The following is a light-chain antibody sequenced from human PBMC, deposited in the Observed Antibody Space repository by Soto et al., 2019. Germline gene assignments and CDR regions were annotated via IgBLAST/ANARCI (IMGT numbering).Light chain of an antibody. CDR3: SSYTSSSTLYV. V-gene: IGLV2-14*01. CDR2: DVS. Sequence: QSALTQPASVSGSPGQSITISCTGTSSDVGGYNYVYWYQQHPGKAPKLMIYDVSNRPSGVSNRFSGSKSGNTASLTISGLQAEDEADYYCSSYTSSSTLYVFGTGTEVTVL. CDR1: SSDVGGYNY. J-gene: IGLJ1*01.